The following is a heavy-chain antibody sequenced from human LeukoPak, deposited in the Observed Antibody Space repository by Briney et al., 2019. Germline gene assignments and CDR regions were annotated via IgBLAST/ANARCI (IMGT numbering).Heavy chain of an antibody. CDR2: IYYDGST. V-gene: IGHV4-39*01. D-gene: IGHD3-16*01. CDR1: GGSISSSSYY. CDR3: ARQGEYTTSLGRKQFDY. Sequence: SETLSLTCTVYGGSISSSSYYWDWIRQSPGKGLESIGNIYYDGSTHYNPSLKSRVTISVDTSKNQFSLKLSSVTAADTALYYCARQGEYTTSLGRKQFDYWGQGTLVTVS. J-gene: IGHJ4*02.